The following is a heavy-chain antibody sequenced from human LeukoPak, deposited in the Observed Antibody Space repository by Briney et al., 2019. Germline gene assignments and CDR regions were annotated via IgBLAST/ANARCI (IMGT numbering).Heavy chain of an antibody. CDR2: ISSSAGTI. D-gene: IGHD6-13*01. Sequence: GGSLRLSCAASGFTFSSYAMNWVRQAPGKGLEWVSYISSSAGTIYYADSVKGRFTISRDNAKNSLYLQMNSLRAEDTAVYYCARGTGYSSKAFDIWGQGTMVTVSS. V-gene: IGHV3-48*03. CDR3: ARGTGYSSKAFDI. CDR1: GFTFSSYA. J-gene: IGHJ3*02.